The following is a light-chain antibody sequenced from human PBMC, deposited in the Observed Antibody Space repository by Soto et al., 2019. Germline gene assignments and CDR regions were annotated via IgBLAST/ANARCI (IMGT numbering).Light chain of an antibody. CDR1: QSLSSL. Sequence: DIQMTQSPSTLSASVGDRVTITCRASQSLSSLLAWYQQKPGKAPNLLIYKASSLESGVPSRFSGSGSGTEFTLTISSLQPDDFATYYCQQYNSYPWTFGQGTKVEIK. CDR2: KAS. CDR3: QQYNSYPWT. J-gene: IGKJ1*01. V-gene: IGKV1-5*03.